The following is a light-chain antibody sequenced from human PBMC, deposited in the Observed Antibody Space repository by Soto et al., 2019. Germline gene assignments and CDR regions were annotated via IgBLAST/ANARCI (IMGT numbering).Light chain of an antibody. CDR3: QSYGTSLSGLYV. CDR2: DRN. Sequence: QSVLTQPPSVSGAPGQRVTISCTGSSSNIGAGRDVHWYRQLPGAAPKFLISDRNHRPSGVPDRFSVSKSGASASLAITGLRAEDEGDYFCQSYGTSLSGLYVFGTGTKLTVL. V-gene: IGLV1-40*01. J-gene: IGLJ1*01. CDR1: SSNIGAGRD.